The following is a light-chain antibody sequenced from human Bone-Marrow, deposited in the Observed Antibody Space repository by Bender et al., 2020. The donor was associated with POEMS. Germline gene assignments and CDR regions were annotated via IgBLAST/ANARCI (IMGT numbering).Light chain of an antibody. J-gene: IGLJ2*01. Sequence: HSALTQPASVSASPGQSITISCTGATSDVGNFNHVSWYQQLPGKAPKVIIYDVNNRPSGVSNRFSGSTSGNTASLTISGLQTDDEAYYYCTSYTRPSTLLFGGGTKVTV. CDR3: TSYTRPSTLL. CDR2: DVN. CDR1: TSDVGNFNH. V-gene: IGLV2-14*03.